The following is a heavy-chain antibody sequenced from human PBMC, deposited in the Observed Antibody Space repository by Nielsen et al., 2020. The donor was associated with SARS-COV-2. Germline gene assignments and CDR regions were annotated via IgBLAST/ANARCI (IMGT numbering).Heavy chain of an antibody. V-gene: IGHV5-51*01. CDR1: GYSFTSYW. J-gene: IGHJ5*02. CDR2: IYPGDSDT. Sequence: GESLKISCKGSGYSFTSYWIGWVRQMPGKGLEWMGIIYPGDSDTRYSPSFQGQVTISADKSISTAYLQWSSLKASDTAIYYCARFKRFIAAAGEWFDPWGQGTLVTVSS. D-gene: IGHD6-13*01. CDR3: ARFKRFIAAAGEWFDP.